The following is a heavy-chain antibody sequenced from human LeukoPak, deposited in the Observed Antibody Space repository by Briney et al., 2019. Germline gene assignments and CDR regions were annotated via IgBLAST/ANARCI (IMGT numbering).Heavy chain of an antibody. Sequence: ASVKVSCKASGYTFTGYYMHWVRQAPGQGLEWMGWINPNSGGTNYAQKFQGRVTMTRDTSISTAYMELSRLRSDDTAVYYCARGYSSGWYENWYFDLWGRGTLVTVSS. CDR3: ARGYSSGWYENWYFDL. CDR1: GYTFTGYY. V-gene: IGHV1-2*02. J-gene: IGHJ2*01. CDR2: INPNSGGT. D-gene: IGHD6-19*01.